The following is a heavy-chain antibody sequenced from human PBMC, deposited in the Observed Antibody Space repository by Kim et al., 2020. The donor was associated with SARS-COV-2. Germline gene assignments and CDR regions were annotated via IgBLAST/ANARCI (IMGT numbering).Heavy chain of an antibody. D-gene: IGHD3-22*01. J-gene: IGHJ4*02. CDR3: ASARTYYYDSSGYYQLDY. Sequence: ARLTISRENSKNTLYLQMNSLRAEDTAVYYCASARTYYYDSSGYYQLDYWGQGTLVTVSS. V-gene: IGHV3-30*07.